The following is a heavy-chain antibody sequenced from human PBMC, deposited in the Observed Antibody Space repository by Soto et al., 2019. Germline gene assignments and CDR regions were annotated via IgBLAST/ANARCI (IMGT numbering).Heavy chain of an antibody. Sequence: XESLKLSCKGSGYTCTNYWIGLVRQMPGKGLEWMGIIYPGDSDTKYNPSFQGQVTISADKSITTTYLQWSSLKASDTAIYYCAASIFYYGMDVWGQGTTVTSP. CDR2: IYPGDSDT. J-gene: IGHJ6*02. V-gene: IGHV5-51*01. CDR3: AASIFYYGMDV. CDR1: GYTCTNYW.